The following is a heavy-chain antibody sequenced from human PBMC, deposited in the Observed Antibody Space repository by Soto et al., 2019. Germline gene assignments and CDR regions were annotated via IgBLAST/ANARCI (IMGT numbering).Heavy chain of an antibody. CDR2: ISSSSSYI. CDR1: GFTFSSYS. Sequence: EVQLVESGGGLVKPGGSLRLSCAASGFTFSSYSMNWVRQAPGKGLEWVSSISSSSSYIYYADSVKGRFTISRDNAKNSLYLQMNSLRAEDTAVYYCARDLTTVSPDYYLDVWGKGTTVTVSS. V-gene: IGHV3-21*01. CDR3: ARDLTTVSPDYYLDV. J-gene: IGHJ6*03. D-gene: IGHD4-17*01.